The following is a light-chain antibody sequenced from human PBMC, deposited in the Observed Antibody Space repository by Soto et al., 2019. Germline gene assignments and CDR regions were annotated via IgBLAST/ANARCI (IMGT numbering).Light chain of an antibody. CDR1: QTVYSN. Sequence: ETVMTQSPVTLSASPGEIATLSCWASQTVYSNLAWYQQKPGQAPRLLIYSTSTSANGIPASFSGSGSGTEFTLTISSRQSEDFAVYYCQQYNAWPLTFGGGTKVEIK. CDR2: STS. J-gene: IGKJ4*01. V-gene: IGKV3-15*01. CDR3: QQYNAWPLT.